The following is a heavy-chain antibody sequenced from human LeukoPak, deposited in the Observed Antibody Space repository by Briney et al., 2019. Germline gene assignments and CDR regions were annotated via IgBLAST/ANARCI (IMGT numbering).Heavy chain of an antibody. CDR1: GGSIRSYY. CDR2: IYYIGST. D-gene: IGHD1-26*01. Sequence: SETLSLTCTVSGGSIRSYYWSWIRQPPGKGLECIGYIYYIGSTNYNPSLKSRVTISLDTSKSQFSLKLTSVTPADTAVYYCARGGIVGSRANWFDPWGQGILVTVSS. J-gene: IGHJ5*02. V-gene: IGHV4-59*01. CDR3: ARGGIVGSRANWFDP.